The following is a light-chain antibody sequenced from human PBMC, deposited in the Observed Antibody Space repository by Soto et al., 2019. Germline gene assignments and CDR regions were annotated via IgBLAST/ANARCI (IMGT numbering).Light chain of an antibody. CDR3: CSYTGSHIFV. CDR1: SGDVGGYNY. CDR2: DVS. J-gene: IGLJ1*01. Sequence: QSALTQPRSVSGSPGQSVTISCTGTSGDVGGYNYVSWYQQHPGKAPKLMIYDVSKRPSGVPDRFSGSKSGNTASLTISGLQAEDEADYYCCSYTGSHIFVFETGTKLTVL. V-gene: IGLV2-11*01.